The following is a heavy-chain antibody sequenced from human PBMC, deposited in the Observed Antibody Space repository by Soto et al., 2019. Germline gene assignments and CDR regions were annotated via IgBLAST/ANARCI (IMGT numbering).Heavy chain of an antibody. CDR1: GGSISSYY. V-gene: IGHV4-59*01. D-gene: IGHD3-3*01. CDR2: IYYSGST. J-gene: IGHJ4*02. CDR3: ASASGYYTDVGFDY. Sequence: PSETLSLTCTVSGGSISSYYWSWIRQPPGKGLEWTGYIYYSGSTNYNPSLKSRVTISVDTSKNQFSLKLSSVTAADTAVYYCASASGYYTDVGFDYWGQGTLVTVSS.